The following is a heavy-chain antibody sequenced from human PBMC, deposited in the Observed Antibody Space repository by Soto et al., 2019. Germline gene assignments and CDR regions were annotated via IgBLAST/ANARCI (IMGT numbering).Heavy chain of an antibody. Sequence: PGESLKISCKGSGYSFTTYWIGWVRHMPGKGLEWMGVIYPGDSDTTYSPSFQGQVTISADKSINTAYLQWSSLKASDTAMYYSARIGDSHYVMDVWGQGTTVTVSS. V-gene: IGHV5-51*01. CDR1: GYSFTTYW. D-gene: IGHD3-16*01. CDR2: IYPGDSDT. J-gene: IGHJ6*02. CDR3: ARIGDSHYVMDV.